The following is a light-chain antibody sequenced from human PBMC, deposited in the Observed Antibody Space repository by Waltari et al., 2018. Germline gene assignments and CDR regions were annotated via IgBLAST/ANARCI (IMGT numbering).Light chain of an antibody. CDR3: TSYTSSHSLV. CDR1: SRDVGNYDW. CDR2: DVS. V-gene: IGLV2-14*03. J-gene: IGLJ1*01. Sequence: QSALTQPASVSGSPGQPITISCTGTSRDVGNYDWVSWYQQHPGKAPKVVIFDVSYRPSGVSNRFSGSKSGNTASLTISGLQAEDEADYYCTSYTSSHSLVFGTGTKVTVL.